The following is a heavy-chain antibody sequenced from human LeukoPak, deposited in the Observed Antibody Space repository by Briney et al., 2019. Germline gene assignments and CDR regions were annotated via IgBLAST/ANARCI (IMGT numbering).Heavy chain of an antibody. Sequence: SQTLSLTCTVSDGSISSGGYYWTWIRQPAGKGLEWIGHFYTSGSTNYNPSLKSRVTISVDTSKNQFSLKLSSVTAVDSAVYYCARSRPDIAVAGTWTYHYYMDVWGKGTTATISS. J-gene: IGHJ6*03. CDR3: ARSRPDIAVAGTWTYHYYMDV. V-gene: IGHV4-61*09. CDR1: DGSISSGGYY. D-gene: IGHD6-19*01. CDR2: FYTSGST.